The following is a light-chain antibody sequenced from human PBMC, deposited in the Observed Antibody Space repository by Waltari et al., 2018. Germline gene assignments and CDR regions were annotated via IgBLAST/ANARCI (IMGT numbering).Light chain of an antibody. V-gene: IGLV2-14*03. CDR1: TSDIGAYYY. Sequence: QSALTQPASVSGSPGQSITISCTGTTSDIGAYYYVSWYQQFPGKAPKLMIYDVTKRPSGVSSRFSGSKSGNTASLTISGLQAEDEGDYYCCSFRGGDSFVFGTGTRVTVV. CDR2: DVT. J-gene: IGLJ1*01. CDR3: CSFRGGDSFV.